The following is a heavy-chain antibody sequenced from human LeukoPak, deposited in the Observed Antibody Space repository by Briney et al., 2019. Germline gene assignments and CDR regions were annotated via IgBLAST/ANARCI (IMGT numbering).Heavy chain of an antibody. J-gene: IGHJ4*02. CDR2: INPNSGDT. D-gene: IGHD3-9*01. Sequence: ASVKVSCKASGYTFTGYYMHWVRQAPGQGLEWMGWINPNSGDTNYAQKFQGRVTMTRDTSISTAYMELSRLRSDDTAVYYCARVSRSYYDILTGYYFPSEYYFDYWGQGTLVTVSS. V-gene: IGHV1-2*02. CDR1: GYTFTGYY. CDR3: ARVSRSYYDILTGYYFPSEYYFDY.